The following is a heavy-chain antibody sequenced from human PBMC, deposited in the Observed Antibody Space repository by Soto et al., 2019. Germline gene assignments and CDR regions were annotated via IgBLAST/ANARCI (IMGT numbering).Heavy chain of an antibody. D-gene: IGHD6-19*01. CDR1: GFSFSDYS. Sequence: PGGSLRLSCAASGFSFSDYSMNWVRQAPGKGLEWVSSISSSSTYIYYADLVKGRFTVSRDTAKNSLYLQMNSLRAQDSAVYYCARGGVGITVSGTVGFDYWGPGTLVTVSS. CDR3: ARGGVGITVSGTVGFDY. CDR2: ISSSSTYI. J-gene: IGHJ4*02. V-gene: IGHV3-21*01.